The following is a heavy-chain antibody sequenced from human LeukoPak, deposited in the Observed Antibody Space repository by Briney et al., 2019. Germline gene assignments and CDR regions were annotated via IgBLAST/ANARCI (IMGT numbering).Heavy chain of an antibody. CDR2: ISGSGGSA. Sequence: GGSLRLSCAASGFTFSNYAMSWVRQAPGKGLEWVSAISGSGGSADYTDSVKGRFTISRDNSKNTLFLQMNSLRVEDTAVYYCAKDLVAAAGTSWSDYWGQGTLVTVSS. CDR3: AKDLVAAAGTSWSDY. D-gene: IGHD6-13*01. J-gene: IGHJ4*02. CDR1: GFTFSNYA. V-gene: IGHV3-23*01.